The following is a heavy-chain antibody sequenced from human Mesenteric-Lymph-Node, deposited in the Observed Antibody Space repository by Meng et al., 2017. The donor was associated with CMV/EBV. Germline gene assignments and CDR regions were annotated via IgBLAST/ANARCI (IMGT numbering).Heavy chain of an antibody. CDR1: GGSVNSGSYY. D-gene: IGHD2-2*01. J-gene: IGHJ5*02. Sequence: SETLSLTCTVSGGSVNSGSYYWTWIRQPPGKGLEWIGYVYYSGTTKYNPSLKGRVTMSVDTSTNQFSLKLSSVTAADTAVYYCARERNLRGSRSNWFDPWGQGTLVTVSS. CDR2: VYYSGTT. CDR3: ARERNLRGSRSNWFDP. V-gene: IGHV4-61*01.